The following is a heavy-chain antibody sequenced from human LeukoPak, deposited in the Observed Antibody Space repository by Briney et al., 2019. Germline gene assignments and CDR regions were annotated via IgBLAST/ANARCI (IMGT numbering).Heavy chain of an antibody. CDR2: INHSGGT. CDR3: ARRRWNPLRFDY. Sequence: SETLSLTCAVYGGSFSGYYWSWIRQPPGKGLEWIGEINHSGGTNYNPSLKSRVTISVDTSKNQFSLKLSSVTAADTAVYYCARRRWNPLRFDYWGQGTLVTVSS. J-gene: IGHJ4*02. CDR1: GGSFSGYY. D-gene: IGHD1-1*01. V-gene: IGHV4-34*01.